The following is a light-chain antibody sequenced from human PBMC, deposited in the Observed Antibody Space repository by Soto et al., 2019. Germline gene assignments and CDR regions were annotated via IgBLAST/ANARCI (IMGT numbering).Light chain of an antibody. CDR1: SSDVGGYKY. V-gene: IGLV2-14*01. CDR3: ISYTSSNTWV. Sequence: QSVLTQPASVSGSPGQSITLSCTGTSSDVGGYKYVSWYQQHPGNAPKVLIYEVSNRPSGVSNRFSGSKSGNTASLSISGLQAEDEADYYCISYTSSNTWVFGGGTKLTVL. CDR2: EVS. J-gene: IGLJ3*02.